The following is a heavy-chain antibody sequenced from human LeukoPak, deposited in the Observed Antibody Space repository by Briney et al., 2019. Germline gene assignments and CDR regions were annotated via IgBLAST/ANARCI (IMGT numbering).Heavy chain of an antibody. CDR3: ASGEQLTNAFDI. D-gene: IGHD6-13*01. CDR2: ISAYNGNT. Sequence: SVKVSCKASGYTFTSYGISWVRQAPGQGLEWMRWISAYNGNTNYAQKLQGRVTMTTDTSTSTAYMELRSLRSDDTAVYYCASGEQLTNAFDIWGQGTMVTVSS. J-gene: IGHJ3*02. CDR1: GYTFTSYG. V-gene: IGHV1-18*01.